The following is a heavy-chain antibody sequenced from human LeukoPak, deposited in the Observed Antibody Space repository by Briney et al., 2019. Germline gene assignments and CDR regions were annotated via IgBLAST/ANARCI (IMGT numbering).Heavy chain of an antibody. D-gene: IGHD4-11*01. CDR2: INPSGGST. J-gene: IGHJ3*02. CDR1: GYTFTNYA. Sequence: ASVKVSCKASGYTFTNYAMNWVRQAPGQGLEWMGIINPSGGSTSYAQKFQGRVTMTRDTSTSTVYMELSSLRSEDTAVYYCARVPTYSLDAFDIWGQGTMVTVSS. V-gene: IGHV1-46*01. CDR3: ARVPTYSLDAFDI.